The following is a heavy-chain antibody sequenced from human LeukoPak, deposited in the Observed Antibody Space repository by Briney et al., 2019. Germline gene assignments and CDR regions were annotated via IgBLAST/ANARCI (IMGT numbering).Heavy chain of an antibody. V-gene: IGHV4-59*01. CDR3: ARDQDIRGFDY. Sequence: TSETLSLTCTVSGGSISSYYWSWIRQPPGKGLEWIGYIYYSGSTNYNPSLKSRVTISVDTSKNQFSLKLSSVTAADTAVYYCARDQDIRGFDYWGQGTLVTVSS. J-gene: IGHJ4*02. CDR2: IYYSGST. D-gene: IGHD3-3*02. CDR1: GGSISSYY.